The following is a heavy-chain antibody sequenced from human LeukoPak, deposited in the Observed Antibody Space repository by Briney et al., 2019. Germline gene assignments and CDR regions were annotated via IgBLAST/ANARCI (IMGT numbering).Heavy chain of an antibody. CDR3: ARTTVTTDDAFDI. CDR2: INHSGST. CDR1: GGFFSAYY. J-gene: IGHJ3*02. V-gene: IGHV4-34*01. Sequence: SETLSLTYAVYGGFFSAYYWSWIRQPPGKGLEWIGEINHSGSTNYDPSLKSRVTISVDTSKNQFSLKLSSVTTADTAVYYCARTTVTTDDAFDIWGQGTMVTVSS. D-gene: IGHD4-11*01.